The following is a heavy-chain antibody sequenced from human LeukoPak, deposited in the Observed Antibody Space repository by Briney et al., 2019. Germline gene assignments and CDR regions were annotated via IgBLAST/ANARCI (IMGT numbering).Heavy chain of an antibody. Sequence: PQTLSLTCTVSGGSISSGGYYWSWIRQHPGKGLEWIGYIYYSGSTNYNPSLKSRVTISVDTSKNQFSLKLSSVTAADTAVYYCASSITMVRGVIPFDYWGQGTLVTVSS. CDR2: IYYSGST. CDR3: ASSITMVRGVIPFDY. CDR1: GGSISSGGYY. J-gene: IGHJ4*02. V-gene: IGHV4-31*03. D-gene: IGHD3-10*01.